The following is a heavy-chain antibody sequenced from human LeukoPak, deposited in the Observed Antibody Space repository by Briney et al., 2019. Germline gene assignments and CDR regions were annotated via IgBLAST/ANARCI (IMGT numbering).Heavy chain of an antibody. CDR2: ISGSGGST. Sequence: GGSLRLSCAASGFTFSSYAMSWVRQAPGKGLEWVSAISGSGGSTYYADSVKGRFTISRDNSKNTLYLQMNSLRAEDTAVYYCAKDVRRLSMVRGLGYFDLWGRGTLVTVSS. J-gene: IGHJ2*01. D-gene: IGHD3-10*01. CDR1: GFTFSSYA. V-gene: IGHV3-23*01. CDR3: AKDVRRLSMVRGLGYFDL.